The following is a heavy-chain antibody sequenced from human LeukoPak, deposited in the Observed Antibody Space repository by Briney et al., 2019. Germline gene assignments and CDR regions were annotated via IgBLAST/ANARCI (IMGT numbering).Heavy chain of an antibody. CDR1: GLTFSNYA. CDR2: ITSGFTP. D-gene: IGHD1-26*01. Sequence: GGSLSLPCAASGLTFSNYAMSWFRQAPGKGLEWVSGITSGFTPLYADSVKGRFTISRDNSKNTFHLQMNSLRAEDTAVYYCAKDYSDSRVGDVFLEYWGQGTLVTVSS. V-gene: IGHV3-23*01. J-gene: IGHJ4*02. CDR3: AKDYSDSRVGDVFLEY.